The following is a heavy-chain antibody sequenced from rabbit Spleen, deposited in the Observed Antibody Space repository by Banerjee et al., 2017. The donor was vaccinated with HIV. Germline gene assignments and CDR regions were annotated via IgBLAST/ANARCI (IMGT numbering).Heavy chain of an antibody. CDR2: IDPVFGSA. CDR3: ARGGGL. V-gene: IGHV1S7*01. Sequence: QLEESGGGLVKPEGSLTLTCKASGVSLNDKDVMCWVRQAPGKGLEWIGYIDPVFGSAYYASWVNGRFTISSHNAQKMLYLQLNSLTVADTATYFCARGGGLWGPGTLVTVS. CDR1: GVSLNDKD. J-gene: IGHJ6*01.